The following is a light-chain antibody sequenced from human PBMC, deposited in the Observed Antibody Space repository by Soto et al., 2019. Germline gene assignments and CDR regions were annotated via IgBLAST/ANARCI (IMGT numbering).Light chain of an antibody. V-gene: IGKV3-15*01. CDR2: GAS. CDR3: QQYDNLPLT. Sequence: IVMTQSPATLSVSPGERATLPCRASQSVRSNLAWYQQKPGQAPRLLIYGASTRATGIPARFSGSGSGTDFTFTISSLQPEDIATYYCQQYDNLPLTFGGGTKVDI. J-gene: IGKJ4*01. CDR1: QSVRSN.